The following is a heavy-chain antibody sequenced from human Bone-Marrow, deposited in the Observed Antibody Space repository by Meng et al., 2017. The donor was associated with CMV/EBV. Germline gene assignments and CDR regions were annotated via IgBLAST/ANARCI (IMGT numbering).Heavy chain of an antibody. D-gene: IGHD2-2*01. CDR2: ISSSSSYI. V-gene: IGHV3-21*01. Sequence: GESLKISCAASGFTFSSYSMNWVRQAPGKGLEWVSSISSSSSYIYYADSVKGRFTISRDNAKNSLYLQMNSLRAEDTAVYYCAREIDCSSTSCYDYYYGMDVWGQGTTVTVSS. CDR1: GFTFSSYS. J-gene: IGHJ6*02. CDR3: AREIDCSSTSCYDYYYGMDV.